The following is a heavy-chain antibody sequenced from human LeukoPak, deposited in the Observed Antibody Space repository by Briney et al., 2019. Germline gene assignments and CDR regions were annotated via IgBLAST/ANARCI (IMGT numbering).Heavy chain of an antibody. CDR1: GFTFSSFW. V-gene: IGHV3-74*01. J-gene: IGHJ3*02. CDR3: ARKGNAFDI. D-gene: IGHD3-10*01. CDR2: INTDGSST. Sequence: GGSLRLSCAASGFTFSSFWMHWVRQAPEKGLVWVSRINTDGSSTDYADSVKGRFTISRDNAKNTLYLQMNSLRAEDTAVYYCARKGNAFDIWGQGTMVTVSS.